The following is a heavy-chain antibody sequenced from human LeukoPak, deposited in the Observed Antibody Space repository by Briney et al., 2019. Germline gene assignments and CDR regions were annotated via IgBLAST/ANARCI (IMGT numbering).Heavy chain of an antibody. Sequence: SETLSLTCTVSGGSISSYYWSWIRQPPGKGLEWIGYIYYSGSTNYNPSLKSRVTISVDTSKNQFSLKLSSVTAADTAVYYCARGLYYDSSGYSYYFDYWGQGTLVTVSS. J-gene: IGHJ4*02. D-gene: IGHD3-22*01. CDR3: ARGLYYDSSGYSYYFDY. V-gene: IGHV4-59*01. CDR2: IYYSGST. CDR1: GGSISSYY.